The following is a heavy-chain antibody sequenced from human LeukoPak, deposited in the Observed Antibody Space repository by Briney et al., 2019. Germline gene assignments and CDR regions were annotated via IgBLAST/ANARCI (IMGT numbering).Heavy chain of an antibody. D-gene: IGHD1-1*01. CDR1: GGSFSGYY. V-gene: IGHV4-34*01. CDR3: AQVGDWNDLVY. CDR2: INHSGST. J-gene: IGHJ4*02. Sequence: SETLSLTCAVYGGSFSGYYWSWIRQPPGKGLEWIGEINHSGSTNYNPSLKSRVTMSVDTSKNQFSLKLSSVTAADTAVYYCAQVGDWNDLVYWGQGARVTVSS.